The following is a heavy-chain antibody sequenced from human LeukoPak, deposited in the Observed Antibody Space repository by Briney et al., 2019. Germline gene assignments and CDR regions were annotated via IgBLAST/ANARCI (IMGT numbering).Heavy chain of an antibody. CDR3: AREAHYYDSSGYYFERDY. D-gene: IGHD3-22*01. CDR2: MNPNSGNT. CDR1: GYTFTSYD. V-gene: IGHV1-8*01. Sequence: ASVKVSCKASGYTFTSYDINRVRQATGQGLEWMGWMNPNSGNTGYAQKFQGRVTMTRNTSISTAYMELSSLRSEDTAVYYCAREAHYYDSSGYYFERDYWGQGTLVTVSS. J-gene: IGHJ4*02.